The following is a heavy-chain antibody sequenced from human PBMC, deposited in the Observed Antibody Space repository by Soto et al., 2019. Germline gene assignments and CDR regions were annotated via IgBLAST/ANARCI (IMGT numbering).Heavy chain of an antibody. CDR2: IKQDGSEK. D-gene: IGHD3-10*01. J-gene: IGHJ4*02. Sequence: PGGSLRLSCAASGFTFSSYWMSWVRQAPGKGLEWVANIKQDGSEKYYVDSVKGRFTISRDNAKNSLYLQMNSLRAEDTAVYYWARFDLWFVEFPYYFDYWGQGTLVSVPS. CDR1: GFTFSSYW. V-gene: IGHV3-7*01. CDR3: ARFDLWFVEFPYYFDY.